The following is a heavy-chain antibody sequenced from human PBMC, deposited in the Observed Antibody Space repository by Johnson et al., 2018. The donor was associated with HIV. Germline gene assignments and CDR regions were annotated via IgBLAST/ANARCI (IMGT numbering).Heavy chain of an antibody. J-gene: IGHJ3*02. V-gene: IGHV3-7*05. CDR2: ISQDGGEK. CDR1: GFTLSNYW. CDR3: ARLIAVVIDGFDI. Sequence: VQLVESGGGLVQRGGSLRLSCAASGFTLSNYWMSWVRQAPGKGLEWVANISQDGGEKYFVDSVSGRFTISRDNAKNSLYLQMNTLRAEDTAVYYCARLIAVVIDGFDIWGQGTMVTVSA. D-gene: IGHD3-22*01.